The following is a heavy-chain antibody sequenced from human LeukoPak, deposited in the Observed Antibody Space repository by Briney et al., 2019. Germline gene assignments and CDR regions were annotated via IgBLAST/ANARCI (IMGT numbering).Heavy chain of an antibody. CDR3: AREQKVAARRAAPFDY. CDR2: ISSSSRTI. CDR1: GFTFSDYS. D-gene: IGHD6-6*01. V-gene: IGHV3-48*01. J-gene: IGHJ4*02. Sequence: GGSLRLSCAASGFTFSDYSMNWVRQAPGKGLEWLSYISSSSRTIYYADSVRGRFTVSRGNAKDSLYLQLNSLRAEDTAVYYCAREQKVAARRAAPFDYWGQGTLVTVSS.